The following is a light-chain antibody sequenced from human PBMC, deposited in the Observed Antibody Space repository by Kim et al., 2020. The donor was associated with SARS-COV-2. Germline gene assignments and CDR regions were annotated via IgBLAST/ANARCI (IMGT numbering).Light chain of an antibody. V-gene: IGLV2-23*02. CDR3: CSCANSSNNYV. CDR2: EVT. J-gene: IGLJ1*01. Sequence: QSALTQPASVSGSPGQSITISCTGTSSDVGGYNLVSWYQQYPGKAPKLLIYEVTKRPSGVSSRFSASKSGNTASLTISGLQSGDEADYYCCSCANSSNNYVFGTGTKVTVL. CDR1: SSDVGGYNL.